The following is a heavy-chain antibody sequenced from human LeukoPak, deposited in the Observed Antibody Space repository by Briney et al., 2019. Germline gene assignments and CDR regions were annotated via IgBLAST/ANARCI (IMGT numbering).Heavy chain of an antibody. CDR1: GFTFSSYA. Sequence: GGSLRLSCAASGFTFSSYAMSWVRQAPGKGLGWVSAISGSGGSTYYADSVKGRFTISRDNSKNTLYLQMNSLRAEDTAVYYCAKGYYYDSSGHDYWGQGTLVTVSS. J-gene: IGHJ4*02. V-gene: IGHV3-23*01. CDR3: AKGYYYDSSGHDY. D-gene: IGHD3-22*01. CDR2: ISGSGGST.